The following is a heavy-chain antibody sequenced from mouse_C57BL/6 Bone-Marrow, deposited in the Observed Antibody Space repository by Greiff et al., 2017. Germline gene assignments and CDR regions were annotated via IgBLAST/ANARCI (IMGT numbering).Heavy chain of an antibody. Sequence: QVQLQQPGAELVKPGASVKLSCKASGYTFTSYWMHWVKQRPGRGLGWIGRIDPNSGGPKYNEKFKSKATLTVDKPASTAYMQLSSLTSEDSAVYYCARGGLPVTGAMDYWGQGTSVTVSS. CDR2: IDPNSGGP. D-gene: IGHD3-1*01. V-gene: IGHV1-72*01. CDR1: GYTFTSYW. CDR3: ARGGLPVTGAMDY. J-gene: IGHJ4*01.